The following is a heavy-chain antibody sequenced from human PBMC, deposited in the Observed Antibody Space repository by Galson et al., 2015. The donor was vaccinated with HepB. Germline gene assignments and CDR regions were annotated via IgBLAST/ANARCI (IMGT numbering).Heavy chain of an antibody. Sequence: ETLSLTCTVSGGSISSSSYYWGWIRQPPGKGLEWIGSIYYSGSTYYNPSFKSRVTISVDTSKNQFSLKLSSVTAADTAVYYCARQRAWSEDYWGQGTLVTVSS. CDR1: GGSISSSSYY. J-gene: IGHJ4*02. CDR3: ARQRAWSEDY. CDR2: IYYSGST. D-gene: IGHD2-15*01. V-gene: IGHV4-39*01.